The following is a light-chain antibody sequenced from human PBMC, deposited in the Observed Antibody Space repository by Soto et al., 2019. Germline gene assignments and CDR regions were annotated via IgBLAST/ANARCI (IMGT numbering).Light chain of an antibody. CDR2: AVS. Sequence: QSALTQPASVSGSPGQSITISSTGTSSDVGGYNHVSWYQHSPGKAPKLILFAVSDRPSGVSHRFSGSKSGNTASLTISGLQADDEADYYCCSYTSLSTVVFGGGTKVTVL. V-gene: IGLV2-14*01. CDR3: CSYTSLSTVV. CDR1: SSDVGGYNH. J-gene: IGLJ2*01.